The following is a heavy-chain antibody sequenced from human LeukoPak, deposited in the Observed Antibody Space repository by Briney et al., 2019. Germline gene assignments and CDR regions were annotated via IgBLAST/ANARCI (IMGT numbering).Heavy chain of an antibody. Sequence: GGSLRLSCAASGFTFSSYSMNWVRQAPGKGLEWVSSISGSSSYIYYADSVKGRFTISRDNAKNSLYLQMNSLRAEDTAVCYCARNYYGSGSYYYWGQGTLVTVSS. CDR2: ISGSSSYI. CDR1: GFTFSSYS. J-gene: IGHJ4*02. V-gene: IGHV3-21*01. CDR3: ARNYYGSGSYYY. D-gene: IGHD3-10*01.